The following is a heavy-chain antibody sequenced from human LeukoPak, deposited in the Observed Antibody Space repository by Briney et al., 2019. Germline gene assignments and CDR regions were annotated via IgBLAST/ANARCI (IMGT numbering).Heavy chain of an antibody. V-gene: IGHV3-30*04. CDR2: ISYDGRNK. Sequence: GSLRLSCAASGITFSSSAMHWVRQAPGQGLEWVAVISYDGRNKYYADSVKGRFTISRDNSKNTLYLQMNSLRGEDTALYYCARSVTNGNYYYYMDVWGKGTTVIVFS. CDR1: GITFSSSA. CDR3: ARSVTNGNYYYYMDV. J-gene: IGHJ6*03.